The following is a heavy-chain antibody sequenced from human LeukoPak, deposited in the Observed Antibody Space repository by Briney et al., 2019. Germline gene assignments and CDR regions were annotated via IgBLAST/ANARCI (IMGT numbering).Heavy chain of an antibody. V-gene: IGHV1-2*02. J-gene: IGHJ3*02. Sequence: RASVKVSCKASGYTFTGYYMHWVRQAPGQGLEWMGWINPNSGGTNYAQKFQGRVTMTRDTSISTAYMELSRLRSDDTAVYYCARQYYYDSSGYYHYAFDIWGQGTMVTVSS. CDR1: GYTFTGYY. D-gene: IGHD3-22*01. CDR2: INPNSGGT. CDR3: ARQYYYDSSGYYHYAFDI.